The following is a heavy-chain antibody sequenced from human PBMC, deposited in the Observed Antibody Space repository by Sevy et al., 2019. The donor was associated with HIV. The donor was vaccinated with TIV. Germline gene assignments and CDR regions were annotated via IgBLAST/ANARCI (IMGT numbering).Heavy chain of an antibody. J-gene: IGHJ6*02. Sequence: GGSLRLSCAASGFTFSSYAMSWVRQAPGKGLEWVSAISGSGGSTYYADSVKGRFTISRDNSKNTLYLQMNSLRAEDTDVYYCAKAFSPIVVVPAAVKDYYYGMDVWGQGTTVTVSS. CDR3: AKAFSPIVVVPAAVKDYYYGMDV. D-gene: IGHD2-2*01. CDR2: ISGSGGST. V-gene: IGHV3-23*01. CDR1: GFTFSSYA.